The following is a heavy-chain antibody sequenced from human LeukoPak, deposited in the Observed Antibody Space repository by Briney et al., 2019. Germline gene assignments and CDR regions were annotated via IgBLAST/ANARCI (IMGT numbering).Heavy chain of an antibody. CDR2: INSDGGST. Sequence: GGSLRLSCAASKFSFSSYWMHWVRQAPGKGLVWVSRINSDGGSTNYADSVKGRFTMSRDNAKNTLYLQMNSLRAEDTAVYYCARAQVGAAPPYVDYWGQGTLVTVSS. J-gene: IGHJ4*02. V-gene: IGHV3-74*01. D-gene: IGHD2-15*01. CDR1: KFSFSSYW. CDR3: ARAQVGAAPPYVDY.